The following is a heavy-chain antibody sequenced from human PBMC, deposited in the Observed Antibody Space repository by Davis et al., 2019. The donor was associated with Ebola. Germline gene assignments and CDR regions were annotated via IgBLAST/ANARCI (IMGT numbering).Heavy chain of an antibody. J-gene: IGHJ2*01. V-gene: IGHV3-7*03. CDR1: GFTFSSYW. D-gene: IGHD7-27*01. CDR2: IKQDGSEK. CDR3: ARLTGDLIWYFDL. Sequence: GGSLRLSCAAPGFTFSSYWMSWVRQAPGKGLEWVANIKQDGSEKYYVDSVKGRFTISRDNAKNSLYLQMNSLRAEDTAVYYCARLTGDLIWYFDLWGRGTLVTVSS.